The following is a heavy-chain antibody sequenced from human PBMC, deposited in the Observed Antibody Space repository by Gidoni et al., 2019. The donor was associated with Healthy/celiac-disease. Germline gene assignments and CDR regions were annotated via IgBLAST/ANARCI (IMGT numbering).Heavy chain of an antibody. J-gene: IGHJ3*02. Sequence: QLQLQESGPGLVKPSETLSLTCTVPGGSISSSSYYWGWIRQPPGKGLEWIGSIYYSGSTYYNPSLKSRVTISVDTSKNQFSLKLSSVTAADTAVYYCARQWELDDAFDIWGQGTMVTVSS. CDR1: GGSISSSSYY. D-gene: IGHD1-26*01. CDR3: ARQWELDDAFDI. V-gene: IGHV4-39*01. CDR2: IYYSGST.